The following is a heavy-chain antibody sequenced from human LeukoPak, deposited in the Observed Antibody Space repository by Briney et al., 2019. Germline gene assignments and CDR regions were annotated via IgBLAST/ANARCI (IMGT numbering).Heavy chain of an antibody. Sequence: GASVKVSCKASGGTFSSYAISWVRQAPGQGLEWMGGIIPIFGTANYAQKFQGRVTITADESTSTAYMELSSLRSEDTAVYYCARDYSGSYTGYYYYGMDVWGQGTTVTVSS. CDR2: IIPIFGTA. CDR3: ARDYSGSYTGYYYYGMDV. V-gene: IGHV1-69*13. J-gene: IGHJ6*02. D-gene: IGHD1-26*01. CDR1: GGTFSSYA.